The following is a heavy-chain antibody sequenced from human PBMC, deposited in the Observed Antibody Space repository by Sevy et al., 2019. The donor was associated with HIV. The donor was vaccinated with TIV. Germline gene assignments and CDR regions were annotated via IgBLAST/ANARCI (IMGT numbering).Heavy chain of an antibody. D-gene: IGHD3-16*01. CDR3: AREDGGLEAV. CDR2: INTYNGHT. Sequence: ASVKVSCKASGYTFTNNGIIWVRQAPGQGLEWMGWINTYNGHTNYVQKFQGRVTMTTDTSTNTAYMELRSLRSDDTAVYYCAREDGGLEAVWGQGTTVTVSS. CDR1: GYTFTNNG. J-gene: IGHJ6*02. V-gene: IGHV1-18*01.